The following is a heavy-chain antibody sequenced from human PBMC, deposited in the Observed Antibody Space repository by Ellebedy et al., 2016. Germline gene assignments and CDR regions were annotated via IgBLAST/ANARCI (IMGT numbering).Heavy chain of an antibody. J-gene: IGHJ4*02. CDR1: GFTFSHSW. CDR3: VRDSDGALDS. CDR2: INQDGSEK. V-gene: IGHV3-7*03. D-gene: IGHD5-24*01. Sequence: GGSLRLSCVASGFTFSHSWMAWVRQAPGKGPEWVANINQDGSEKHYVVSMKGRFTISRDNAKNSLFLQMSSLSAEDAAVYFCVRDSDGALDSWGQGTLVTVFS.